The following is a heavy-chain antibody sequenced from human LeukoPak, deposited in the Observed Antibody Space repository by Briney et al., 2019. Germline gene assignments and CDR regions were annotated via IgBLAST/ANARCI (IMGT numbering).Heavy chain of an antibody. V-gene: IGHV4-39*07. CDR1: GGSISSGSYY. CDR3: ARDGAAATGWFDP. D-gene: IGHD6-13*01. J-gene: IGHJ5*02. Sequence: PSQTLSLTCTVSGGSISSGSYYWGWIRQPPGKGLEWIGSIYHSGSTYYNPSLKSRVTISVDRSKNQFSLKLSSVTAADTAVYYCARDGAAATGWFDPWGQGTLVTVSS. CDR2: IYHSGST.